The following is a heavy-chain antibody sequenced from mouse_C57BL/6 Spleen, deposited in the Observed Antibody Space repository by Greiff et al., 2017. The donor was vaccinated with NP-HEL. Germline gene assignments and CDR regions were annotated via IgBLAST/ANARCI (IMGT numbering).Heavy chain of an antibody. CDR1: GFSLTSYG. J-gene: IGHJ3*01. Sequence: QVQLKESGPGLVQPSQSLSITCTVSGFSLTSYGVHWVRQSPGKGLEWLGVIWSGGSTDYNAAFISRLSISKDNSKSQVFFKMYSLQADDTAIYYCASYGSNPFAYWGQGTLVTVSA. V-gene: IGHV2-2*01. D-gene: IGHD1-1*01. CDR2: IWSGGST. CDR3: ASYGSNPFAY.